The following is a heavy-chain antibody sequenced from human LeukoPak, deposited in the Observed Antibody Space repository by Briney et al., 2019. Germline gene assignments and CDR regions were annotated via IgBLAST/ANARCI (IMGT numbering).Heavy chain of an antibody. D-gene: IGHD3-22*01. J-gene: IGHJ3*02. CDR3: ASSKGLPKDYYDSSGGAFDI. V-gene: IGHV4-30-4*01. CDR2: IYYSGKT. Sequence: PSETLSLTCTVSGGSISSGDYYWSWIRQPPGKGLEWIGHIYYSGKTYYNPSLKSRVTISVDTSKNQFSLKLSSVTAADTAVYYCASSKGLPKDYYDSSGGAFDIWGQGTMVTVSS. CDR1: GGSISSGDYY.